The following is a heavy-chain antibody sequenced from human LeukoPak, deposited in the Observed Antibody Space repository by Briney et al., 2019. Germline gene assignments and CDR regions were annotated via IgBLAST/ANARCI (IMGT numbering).Heavy chain of an antibody. D-gene: IGHD5-18*01. CDR1: GGSVSSGSYY. Sequence: SETLSLTCTVSGGSVSSGSYYWSWIRQPPGKGLEWIGYIYYSGSTNYNPSLKSRVTISVDTSKNQFSLKLSSVTAADTAVYYCARGRSKARGYSYGRTPFDYWGQGTLVTVSS. CDR2: IYYSGST. CDR3: ARGRSKARGYSYGRTPFDY. J-gene: IGHJ4*02. V-gene: IGHV4-61*01.